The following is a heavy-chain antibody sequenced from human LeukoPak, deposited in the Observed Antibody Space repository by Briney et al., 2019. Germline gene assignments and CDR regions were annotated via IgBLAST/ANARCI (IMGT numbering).Heavy chain of an antibody. D-gene: IGHD3-9*01. Sequence: GGSLRLSCAASGFTFGSYGMHWVRQAPGKGLEWVAVLWYVGSNKYYADSVKGRFTISRDNSKDTLFLQMNSLRAEDTAVYYCARARHGILTGYYLDYWGQGTLVTVSS. CDR1: GFTFGSYG. CDR2: LWYVGSNK. J-gene: IGHJ4*02. V-gene: IGHV3-33*01. CDR3: ARARHGILTGYYLDY.